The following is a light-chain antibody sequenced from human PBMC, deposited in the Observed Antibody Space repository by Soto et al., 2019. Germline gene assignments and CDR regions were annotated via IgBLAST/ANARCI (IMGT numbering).Light chain of an antibody. V-gene: IGLV2-11*01. CDR1: SSDVGGYDY. Sequence: QSALTQPRSVSGSPGQSVTISCTGTSSDVGGYDYVSWYQHHPGTAPKLMIYDVSVRPSGVPDRFSGSKSGNTASLTISGLQAEDEADYYCCSYAGSYTVYVFGTGTKVTVL. J-gene: IGLJ1*01. CDR3: CSYAGSYTVYV. CDR2: DVS.